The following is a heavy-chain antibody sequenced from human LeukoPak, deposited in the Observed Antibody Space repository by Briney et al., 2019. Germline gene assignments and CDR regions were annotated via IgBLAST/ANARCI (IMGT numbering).Heavy chain of an antibody. CDR1: GFTFNTYA. CDR3: AKTPSLWWFDP. CDR2: ISGSGGST. V-gene: IGHV3-23*01. D-gene: IGHD3-16*02. J-gene: IGHJ5*02. Sequence: GGSLRLFCGASGFTFNTYAKSWVRQAPGTGLEGVSSISGSGGSTYYADSVKGRFTISRDNSNNTLYLQINSLRADDTAVYYCAKTPSLWWFDPWGQGTLVTVSS.